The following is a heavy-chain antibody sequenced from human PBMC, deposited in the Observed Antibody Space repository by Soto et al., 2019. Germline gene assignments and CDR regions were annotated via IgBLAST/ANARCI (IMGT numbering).Heavy chain of an antibody. Sequence: SETLSLTCTVSGGSISIGGYYWSWIRQHPGKGLEWIGYIYYSGSTYYNPSLKSRVTISVDTSKNQFSLKLSSVTAADTAVYYCARLLGYGDSYFDYWGQGTLVTVSS. D-gene: IGHD4-17*01. J-gene: IGHJ4*02. CDR1: GGSISIGGYY. CDR3: ARLLGYGDSYFDY. CDR2: IYYSGST. V-gene: IGHV4-31*03.